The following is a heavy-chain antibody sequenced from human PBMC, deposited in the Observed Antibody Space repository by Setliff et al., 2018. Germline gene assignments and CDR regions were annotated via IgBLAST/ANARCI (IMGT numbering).Heavy chain of an antibody. V-gene: IGHV3-74*01. CDR1: GFTFSTAW. CDR3: ARDFMTVTTSDY. D-gene: IGHD4-17*01. CDR2: LSSDGSVT. J-gene: IGHJ4*02. Sequence: GGSLRLSCAASGFTFSTAWMNWVRQAPGKGLEWVSGLSSDGSVTVYADSVKGRFTISRDNARNILFLQMNSLRVEDTAMYYCARDFMTVTTSDYWGPGTLVTVSS.